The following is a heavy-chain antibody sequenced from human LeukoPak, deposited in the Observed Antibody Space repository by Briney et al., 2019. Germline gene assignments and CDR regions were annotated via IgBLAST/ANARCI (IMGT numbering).Heavy chain of an antibody. CDR1: GGCISSSSYY. J-gene: IGHJ4*02. V-gene: IGHV4-39*07. Sequence: PSETLSLTCTVSGGCISSSSYYWGCIRQPPGKGLEWIGSIHYNGSTCYNPSLESRVIMSVDTSKNQFSLNLTSVTAADAAMYYCARDRGVPRPYYFDQWGQGTLVTVSS. D-gene: IGHD3-10*01. CDR2: IHYNGST. CDR3: ARDRGVPRPYYFDQ.